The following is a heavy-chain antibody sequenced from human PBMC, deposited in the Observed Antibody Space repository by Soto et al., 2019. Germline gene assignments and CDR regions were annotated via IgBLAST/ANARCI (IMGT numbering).Heavy chain of an antibody. CDR1: GFTFSSYT. CDR2: ISGSGSST. D-gene: IGHD7-27*01. Sequence: EVQLLESGGGLVEPGGSRRLSCAASGFTFSSYTMSWVRQAPGKGLEWVSTISGSGSSTYSADSVKGRFTISRDNSNNTLYLQMNSLRVEDTAVYYCAKAWGIDYWGQGTPVTVSS. J-gene: IGHJ4*02. V-gene: IGHV3-23*01. CDR3: AKAWGIDY.